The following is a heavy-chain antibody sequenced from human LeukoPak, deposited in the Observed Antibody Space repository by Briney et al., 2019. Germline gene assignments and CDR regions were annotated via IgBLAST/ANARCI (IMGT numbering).Heavy chain of an antibody. CDR1: GGSISSYY. CDR3: ARVRDGDYALAY. CDR2: IYYSGST. V-gene: IGHV4-59*01. Sequence: SETLSLTCTVSGGSISSYYWSWIRQPPGKGLEWIGYIYYSGSTNYNPSLKSRVTISVDTSKNQFSLKLSSVAAADTAVYYCARVRDGDYALAYWGQGTLVTVSS. J-gene: IGHJ4*02. D-gene: IGHD4-17*01.